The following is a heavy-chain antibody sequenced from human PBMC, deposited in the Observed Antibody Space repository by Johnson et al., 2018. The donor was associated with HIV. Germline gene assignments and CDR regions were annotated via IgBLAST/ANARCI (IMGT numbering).Heavy chain of an antibody. CDR1: GFRVINKI. J-gene: IGHJ3*02. D-gene: IGHD6-19*01. CDR3: ARAFSSGWYPHDAFDI. CDR2: IYSGGNT. V-gene: IGHV3-66*01. Sequence: GPLGESVRGVVQPKGVVKLTCVDPGFRVINKIKNRVRQAPGKGLDWVALIYSGGNTYYADTVRGRFTISRDNFKNTLYLQMNSLRAEDTAVYYCARAFSSGWYPHDAFDIWGQGTMVTVSS.